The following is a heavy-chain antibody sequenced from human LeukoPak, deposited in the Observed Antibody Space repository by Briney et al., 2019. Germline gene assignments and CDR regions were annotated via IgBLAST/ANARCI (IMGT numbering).Heavy chain of an antibody. CDR1: GFIFSSYA. CDR2: ISYDGSNK. CDR3: ARDI. V-gene: IGHV3-30-3*01. J-gene: IGHJ3*02. Sequence: GGSLRLSCAASGFIFSSYAMHWVRQAPGRGLEWVAVISYDGSNKYYADSVKGRFTISRDNSKNTLYLQMNSLRAEDTAVYYCARDIWGQGTMVTVSS.